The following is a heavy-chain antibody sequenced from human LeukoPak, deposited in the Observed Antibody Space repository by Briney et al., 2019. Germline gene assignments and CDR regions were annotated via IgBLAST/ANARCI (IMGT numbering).Heavy chain of an antibody. Sequence: GASVKVSCKASGYTFTSYYMHWVRQAPGQGLEWMGIINPSGGSTSYAQKFQGRVTMTRDMSTSTVYMELSSLRSEDTAVYYCARGSYLELLWPRAAGHSPCDYWGQGTLVTVSS. V-gene: IGHV1-46*01. CDR2: INPSGGST. CDR1: GYTFTSYY. J-gene: IGHJ4*02. CDR3: ARGSYLELLWPRAAGHSPCDY. D-gene: IGHD3-10*01.